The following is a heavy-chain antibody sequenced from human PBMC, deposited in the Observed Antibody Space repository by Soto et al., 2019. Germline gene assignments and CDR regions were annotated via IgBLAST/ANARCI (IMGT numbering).Heavy chain of an antibody. CDR3: AREITGTTGIDP. Sequence: PSETLSLTCAVYGGPFSSYYWGWIRQPLGKGLEWIGSIYYSGSTYYNPSLKSRVTISVDTSKNQFSLKLSSVTAADTAVYYCAREITGTTGIDPWGQGTLVTVSS. J-gene: IGHJ5*02. D-gene: IGHD1-7*01. CDR1: GGPFSSYY. V-gene: IGHV4-39*02. CDR2: IYYSGST.